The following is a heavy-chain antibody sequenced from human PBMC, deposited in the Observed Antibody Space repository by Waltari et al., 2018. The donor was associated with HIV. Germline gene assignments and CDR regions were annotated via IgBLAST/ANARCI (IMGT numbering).Heavy chain of an antibody. CDR3: ARSITVAGTRGLGMDV. CDR1: GSTFSTFS. J-gene: IGHJ6*02. V-gene: IGHV3-21*01. CDR2: ISSGSNFM. Sequence: EVQLVESGGGLVKSGESLRLSCAASGSTFSTFSFNWVRQAPVKGLEWVAYISSGSNFMYYADSVKGRFTISRDNAKNSVYLQMNSLRAEDTAQYYCARSITVAGTRGLGMDVWGQGTTVTVSS. D-gene: IGHD6-19*01.